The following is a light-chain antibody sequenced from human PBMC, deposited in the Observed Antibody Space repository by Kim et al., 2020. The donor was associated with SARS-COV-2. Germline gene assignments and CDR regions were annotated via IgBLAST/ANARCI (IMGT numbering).Light chain of an antibody. CDR2: EDT. V-gene: IGLV3-25*03. Sequence: PGQTARITCSGDALPNQYAYWFQQKPGQAPVLVIYEDTERPSGIPERFSGSTSGTTVTLTISGVQAEDEADYYCQSSDSSDTFWVFCGGTQLTVL. CDR3: QSSDSSDTFWV. J-gene: IGLJ3*02. CDR1: ALPNQY.